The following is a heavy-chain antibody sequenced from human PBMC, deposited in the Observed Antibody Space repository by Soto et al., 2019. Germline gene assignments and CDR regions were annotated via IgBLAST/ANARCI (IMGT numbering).Heavy chain of an antibody. CDR1: EGTFVGLA. CDR2: ISYDGSNK. V-gene: IGHV3-30-3*01. D-gene: IGHD3-22*01. J-gene: IGHJ4*02. CDR3: YCASGITRISVFISFFDY. Sequence: CTAAEGTFVGLAVRRILKKKGKGLEWVAVISYDGSNKYYADYVKGRFTISRDNYKTTLSLHMHRRRVEDTAVSYYYCASGITRISVFISFFDYWGQGTLVTVSS.